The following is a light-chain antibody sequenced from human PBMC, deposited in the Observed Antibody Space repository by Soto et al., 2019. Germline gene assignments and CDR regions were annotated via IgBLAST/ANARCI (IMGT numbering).Light chain of an antibody. CDR1: QSISSW. CDR3: QQSFT. Sequence: IQMTQSPSTLSASVGDRVTITCRASQSISSWLAWYQQKPGKAPKLLIYKASSLEIGVPSRCSGSGSGTEFTLPISSVQPDDVATYYCQQSFTFGPGTKVDIK. J-gene: IGKJ3*01. V-gene: IGKV1-5*03. CDR2: KAS.